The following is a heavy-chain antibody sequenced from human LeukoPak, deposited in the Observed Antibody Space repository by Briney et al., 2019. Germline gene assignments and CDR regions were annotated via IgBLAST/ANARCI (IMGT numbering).Heavy chain of an antibody. V-gene: IGHV3-74*01. D-gene: IGHD6-19*01. CDR2: ITSDGRRT. CDR3: ARGTAVAADY. CDR1: GFTFSSYW. J-gene: IGHJ4*02. Sequence: GGSLRLSCAASGFTFSSYWMHWVRQAPGKGLVWVSRITSDGRRTSHADSVKGRFTISRDNAKNTLYLQMKSLRAEDAAVYYCARGTAVAADYWGQGTLVTVSS.